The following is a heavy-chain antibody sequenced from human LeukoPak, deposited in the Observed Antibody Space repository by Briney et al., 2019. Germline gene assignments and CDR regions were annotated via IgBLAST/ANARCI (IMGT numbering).Heavy chain of an antibody. CDR2: IYYNGNT. V-gene: IGHV4-59*08. CDR1: GGSISSYY. Sequence: SETLSLTCTVSGGSISSYYWSWIRQPPGKGLEWIGYIYYNGNTNYNPSLKSRVTISVDTSKNQFSLKLSSVTAADTAVYYCARHGPHSSGYPHFGYWGQGTLVTVSS. D-gene: IGHD3-22*01. CDR3: ARHGPHSSGYPHFGY. J-gene: IGHJ4*02.